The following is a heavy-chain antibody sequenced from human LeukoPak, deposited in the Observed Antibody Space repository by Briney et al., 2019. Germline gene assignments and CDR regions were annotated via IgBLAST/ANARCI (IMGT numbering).Heavy chain of an antibody. CDR2: INHSGST. J-gene: IGHJ4*02. V-gene: IGHV4-34*01. CDR1: GGSFSGYY. D-gene: IGHD6-13*01. CDR3: ARHTRPNGAAAEDY. Sequence: PSETLSLTCAVYGGSFSGYYWSWIRQPPGKGLEWIGEINHSGSTNYNPSLKSRVTISVDTSKNQFSLKLSSVTAADTAVYYCARHTRPNGAAAEDYWGQGTLVTVSS.